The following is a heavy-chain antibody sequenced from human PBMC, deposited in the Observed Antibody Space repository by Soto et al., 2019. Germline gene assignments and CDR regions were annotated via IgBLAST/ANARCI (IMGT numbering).Heavy chain of an antibody. CDR1: GFTFSDHY. Sequence: GGSLRLSXVASGFTFSDHYMSWIRQAQGKGPEWISYISSTSGYTNYAESVKGRFTISRDNAENSLYLQMNSLRVEDTAVYYCARGSIYDILTGYAIVDYWGQGTLVTVSS. CDR2: ISSTSGYT. V-gene: IGHV3-11*06. J-gene: IGHJ4*02. CDR3: ARGSIYDILTGYAIVDY. D-gene: IGHD3-9*01.